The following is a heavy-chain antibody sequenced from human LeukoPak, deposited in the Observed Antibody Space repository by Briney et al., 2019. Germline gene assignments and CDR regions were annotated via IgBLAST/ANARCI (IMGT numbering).Heavy chain of an antibody. CDR3: ARDSMVRGVIYYYYYMDV. CDR1: GFTISDYN. D-gene: IGHD3-10*01. J-gene: IGHJ6*03. Sequence: TGGSLRLSCAASGFTISDYNMRWIRQAPGKGLEWVSSISRSGSTKYYADSVKGRFTISRDNAKNSLFLQMNSLRAEDTAVYYCARDSMVRGVIYYYYYMDVWGKGTTVTVSS. V-gene: IGHV3-11*04. CDR2: ISRSGSTK.